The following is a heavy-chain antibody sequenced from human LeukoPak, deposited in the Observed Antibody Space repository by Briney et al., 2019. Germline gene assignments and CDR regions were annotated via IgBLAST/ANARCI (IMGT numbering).Heavy chain of an antibody. Sequence: PGGSLRLSCAASGFTLSSYGMHWVRQAPGKGLEWVAVISYDGSNKYYADSVKGRFAISRDNSKNTLYLQMNSLRAEDTAVYYRAKGPHFSSGWYYYGMDVWGQGTTVTVSS. CDR1: GFTLSSYG. CDR2: ISYDGSNK. J-gene: IGHJ6*02. V-gene: IGHV3-30*18. D-gene: IGHD6-19*01. CDR3: AKGPHFSSGWYYYGMDV.